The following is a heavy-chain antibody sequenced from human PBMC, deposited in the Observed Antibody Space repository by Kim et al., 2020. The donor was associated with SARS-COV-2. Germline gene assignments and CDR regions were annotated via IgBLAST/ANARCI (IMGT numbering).Heavy chain of an antibody. Sequence: ASVKVSCKASGYTFTSYYMHWVRQAPGQGLEWMGIINPSGGSTSYAQKFQGRVTMTRDTSTSTVYMELSSLRSEDTAVYYCARDRPPRGGSSPAQQPRYYCYGMDVWGQGTTVTVSS. D-gene: IGHD1-26*01. J-gene: IGHJ6*02. CDR1: GYTFTSYY. CDR3: ARDRPPRGGSSPAQQPRYYCYGMDV. CDR2: INPSGGST. V-gene: IGHV1-46*01.